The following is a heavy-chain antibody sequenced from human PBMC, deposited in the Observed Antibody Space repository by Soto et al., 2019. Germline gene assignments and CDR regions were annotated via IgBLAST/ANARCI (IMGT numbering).Heavy chain of an antibody. CDR2: INHSGST. CDR1: GGSFSGYY. D-gene: IGHD5-18*01. V-gene: IGHV4-34*01. Sequence: PSETLSLTCAVHGGSFSGYYWSWIRQPPGKGLEWIGEINHSGSTNYNPSLKSRVTISVDTSKNQFSLKLSSVTAADTAVYYCAREGERYSYGFNYWGQGTLVTVS. J-gene: IGHJ4*02. CDR3: AREGERYSYGFNY.